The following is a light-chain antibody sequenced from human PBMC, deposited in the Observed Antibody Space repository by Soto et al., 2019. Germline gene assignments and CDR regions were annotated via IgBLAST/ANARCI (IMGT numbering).Light chain of an antibody. CDR3: QQYNSYWM. Sequence: DIQMTQSPSTLSASVGDRVTITCRASQSISSWLAWYQQKPGKAPKLLIYDVSTLESGVPSRFSGSGSGTEFTLTISSLQPDDFATYYCQQYNSYWMFGLGTKVDIK. CDR1: QSISSW. J-gene: IGKJ1*01. CDR2: DVS. V-gene: IGKV1-5*01.